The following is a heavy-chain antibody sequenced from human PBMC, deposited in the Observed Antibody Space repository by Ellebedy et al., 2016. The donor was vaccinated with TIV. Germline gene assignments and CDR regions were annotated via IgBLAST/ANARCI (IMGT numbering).Heavy chain of an antibody. CDR3: ARDDARGSRVGGTDAFDI. CDR2: IIPIIDMA. J-gene: IGHJ3*02. V-gene: IGHV1-69*04. Sequence: PVKVSCKASGGAFTSYAYGWVRQAPGQGLEWMGRIIPIIDMANYAQKFQGRVTITADKSTSTVYMELNNLRSEDSAVYYCARDDARGSRVGGTDAFDIWGQGTMVTVSS. D-gene: IGHD6-19*01. CDR1: GGAFTSYA.